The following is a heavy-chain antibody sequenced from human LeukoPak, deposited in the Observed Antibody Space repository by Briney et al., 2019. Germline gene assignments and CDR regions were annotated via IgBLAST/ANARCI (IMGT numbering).Heavy chain of an antibody. V-gene: IGHV3-53*01. D-gene: IGHD3-22*01. CDR1: GFTFSDSY. J-gene: IGHJ5*02. Sequence: PGGSLRLSCAASGFTFSDSYMSWVRQAPGKGLEWVSVVYSDESAYYADSVKGRFTISRDNAKNTLYLQMNSLRAEDTAMYYCARASNYFDSRGLHWFDPWGQGTLVTVSS. CDR2: VYSDESA. CDR3: ARASNYFDSRGLHWFDP.